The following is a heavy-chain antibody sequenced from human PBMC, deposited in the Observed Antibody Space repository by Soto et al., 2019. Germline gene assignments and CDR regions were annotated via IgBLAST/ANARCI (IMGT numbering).Heavy chain of an antibody. CDR2: INTSGGSS. D-gene: IGHD2-21*01. V-gene: IGHV1-46*01. J-gene: IGHJ1*01. Sequence: HLAQSGPEVKRPGASVKISCKASGFIFSDWFMHWVRQAPGQGPEWMGIINTSGGSSIYSQKFRDRVTITRDTSTSTLYLELSSLTSADTAVYYCAKEGAIPGEVDAWGQGTLVTVSS. CDR3: AKEGAIPGEVDA. CDR1: GFIFSDWF.